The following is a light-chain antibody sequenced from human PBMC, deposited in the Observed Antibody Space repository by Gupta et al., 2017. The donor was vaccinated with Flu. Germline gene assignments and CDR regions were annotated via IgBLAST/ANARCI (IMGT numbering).Light chain of an antibody. CDR3: GTSDNSRSGCV. V-gene: IGLV1-51*02. Sequence: KVISAWSGSNSNVGDNNVSWYQPLAVTPPNLLIYDDDRRRSSIPSRFSGSKSGTSATLLTTGLQTGDEADYYCGTSDNSRSGCVFGGGTKLTVL. CDR1: NSNVGDNN. J-gene: IGLJ3*02. CDR2: DDD.